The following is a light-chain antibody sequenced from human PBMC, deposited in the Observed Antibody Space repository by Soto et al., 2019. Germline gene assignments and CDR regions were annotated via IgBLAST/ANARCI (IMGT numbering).Light chain of an antibody. CDR2: LEGSGSY. CDR1: SGHSSYI. V-gene: IGLV4-60*03. CDR3: ETWDSNTV. J-gene: IGLJ2*01. Sequence: QAVVTQSSSASASLGSSVKLTCTLSSGHSSYIIAWHQQQPGKAPRYLMKLEGSGSYNKGSGVPDRFSGSSSGADRYLTISNLQSEDEADYYCETWDSNTVFGGWTKLTVL.